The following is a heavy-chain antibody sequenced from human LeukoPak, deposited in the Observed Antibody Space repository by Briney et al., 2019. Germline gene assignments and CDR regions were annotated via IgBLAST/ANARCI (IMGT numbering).Heavy chain of an antibody. CDR2: ISSSGSTI. J-gene: IGHJ3*02. Sequence: GGSLRLSCAASGFTFSNYEMHWVRQAPGKGLEWVSYISSSGSTIYYADSVKGRFTISRDNAKNSLYLQMNSLRAEDTAVYYCARGPVDAFDIWGQGTMVTVSS. V-gene: IGHV3-48*03. CDR1: GFTFSNYE. CDR3: ARGPVDAFDI.